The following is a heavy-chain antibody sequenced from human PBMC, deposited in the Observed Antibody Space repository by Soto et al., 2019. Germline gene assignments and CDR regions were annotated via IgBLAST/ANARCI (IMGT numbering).Heavy chain of an antibody. J-gene: IGHJ5*02. CDR3: AHRRPWSSNWNSGWLDP. CDR2: IYWDNDK. CDR1: GFSLTTSGVG. Sequence: QITLKESGPTLLIPAQTLTLTCTFSGFSLTTSGVGVGWIRQPPGKALEWLAFIYWDNDKRYSPSLNSRLTITNDTSKKQVVLTMTNTDPVDTATYFCAHRRPWSSNWNSGWLDPWGQGTLVTVSS. D-gene: IGHD1-1*01. V-gene: IGHV2-5*02.